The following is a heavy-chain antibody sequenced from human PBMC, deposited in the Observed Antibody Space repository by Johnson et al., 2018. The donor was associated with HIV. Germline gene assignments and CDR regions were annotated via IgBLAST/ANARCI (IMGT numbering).Heavy chain of an antibody. V-gene: IGHV3-74*01. J-gene: IGHJ3*02. CDR3: ARGFHRGGAFDI. D-gene: IGHD1-14*01. CDR1: GFTFSSYW. CDR2: INSDGSST. Sequence: VQLVESGGGLVQPGGSLRLSCAASGFTFSSYWMHWVRQAPGKGLLWVSRINSDGSSTSYADSVKGRFTISRDNAKNSLYLQMNSLRAEDTAVYYCARGFHRGGAFDIWGQGTMVTVSS.